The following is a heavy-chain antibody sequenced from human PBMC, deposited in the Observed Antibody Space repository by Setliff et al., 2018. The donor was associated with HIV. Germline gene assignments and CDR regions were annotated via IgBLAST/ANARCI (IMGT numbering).Heavy chain of an antibody. CDR3: ARDPAIYFDF. CDR2: MYTTVDA. V-gene: IGHV4-4*07. D-gene: IGHD2-2*01. Sequence: SETLSLTCTVTGASVGNYFWSWIRQSAGKGLEWIGRMYTTVDAAYNPSLKSRVIMSVDTSKNQISLKLTSVTAADTAMCYCARDPAIYFDFWGQGVLVTVSS. J-gene: IGHJ4*02. CDR1: GASVGNYF.